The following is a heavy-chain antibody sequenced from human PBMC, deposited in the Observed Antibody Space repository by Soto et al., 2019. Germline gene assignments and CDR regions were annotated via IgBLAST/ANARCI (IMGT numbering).Heavy chain of an antibody. CDR2: IYYSGST. CDR1: GGSISSYY. V-gene: IGHV4-59*01. CDR3: ARDVGVGYCSGGSCDQSV. J-gene: IGHJ4*02. D-gene: IGHD2-15*01. Sequence: QVQLQESGPGLVKPSETLSLTCTVSGGSISSYYWSWIRQPPGKGLEWIGYIYYSGSTNYNPSLKSRVTISVDTSKNQFSLKLSSVTAADTAVYYCARDVGVGYCSGGSCDQSVWGQGTLVTVAS.